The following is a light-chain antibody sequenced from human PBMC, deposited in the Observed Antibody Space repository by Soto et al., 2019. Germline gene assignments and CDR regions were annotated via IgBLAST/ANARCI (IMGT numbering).Light chain of an antibody. CDR1: QSVSSY. CDR3: QQRSNWPPIT. CDR2: GVS. V-gene: IGKV3-11*01. Sequence: EIVLTQSPATLSLSPWERATLSCRASQSVSSYLAWHQQKPGQAPRLLIYGVSIRAAGIPARFSGSGFGTDFTLTISSLEPEAAAVYYCQQRSNWPPITFGQGTRLEI. J-gene: IGKJ5*01.